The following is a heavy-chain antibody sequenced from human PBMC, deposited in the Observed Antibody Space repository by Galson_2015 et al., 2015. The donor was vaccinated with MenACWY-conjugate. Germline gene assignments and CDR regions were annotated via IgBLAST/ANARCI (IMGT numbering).Heavy chain of an antibody. CDR1: GFTFSSYT. V-gene: IGHV3-30*01. CDR3: ARGRVRPLAPAFDI. D-gene: IGHD6-6*01. CDR2: MSYDGSNK. J-gene: IGHJ3*02. Sequence: SLRLSCAASGFTFSSYTMHWVRQAPGKGLEWVAVMSYDGSNKYYADSVKGRFTISRDNSENTLYLQMDSLRAEDTAVYYCARGRVRPLAPAFDIWGQGTMVTVSS.